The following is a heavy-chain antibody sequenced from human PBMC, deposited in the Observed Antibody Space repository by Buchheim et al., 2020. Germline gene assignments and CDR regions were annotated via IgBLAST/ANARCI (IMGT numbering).Heavy chain of an antibody. CDR2: IKQDGSEK. CDR3: ARSSRIQPQPKYYYYGMDV. CDR1: GFTFSSYW. V-gene: IGHV3-7*03. D-gene: IGHD5-18*01. Sequence: EVQLVESGGGLVQPGGSLRLSCAASGFTFSSYWMSWVRQAPGKGLEWVANIKQDGSEKYYVDSVKGRFTISRDNAKNSLYLQMNSLRAEDTAVYYCARSSRIQPQPKYYYYGMDVWGQGTT. J-gene: IGHJ6*02.